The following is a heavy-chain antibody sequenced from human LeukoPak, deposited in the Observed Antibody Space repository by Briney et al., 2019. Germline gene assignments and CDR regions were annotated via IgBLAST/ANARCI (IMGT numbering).Heavy chain of an antibody. V-gene: IGHV3-30*18. J-gene: IGHJ4*02. CDR1: GFTFSSYG. Sequence: GGSLRLSCAASGFTFSSYGMHWVRQAPGKGLEWVAVISYDGSNKYYADSVKGRFTISRDNSKNTLYLQMNSLRAEDTAVYYCAKGGGDFDHWGQGTLVTVSS. CDR3: AKGGGDFDH. D-gene: IGHD3-16*01. CDR2: ISYDGSNK.